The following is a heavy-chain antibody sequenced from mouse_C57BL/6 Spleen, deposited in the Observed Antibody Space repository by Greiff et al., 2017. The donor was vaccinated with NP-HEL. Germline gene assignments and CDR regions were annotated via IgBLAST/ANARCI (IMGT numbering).Heavy chain of an antibody. CDR3: TKIYYDSLYYAMDY. J-gene: IGHJ4*01. CDR1: GFTFSSYA. V-gene: IGHV5-9-1*02. Sequence: EVMLVESGAGLVKPGGSLKLSCAASGFTFSSYAMSWVRQTPEKRLEWVAYISSGGDYIYYADTVKGRFTISRDNARNTLYLQMSSLKSEDTAMYYCTKIYYDSLYYAMDYWGQGTSVTVSS. D-gene: IGHD2-4*01. CDR2: ISSGGDYI.